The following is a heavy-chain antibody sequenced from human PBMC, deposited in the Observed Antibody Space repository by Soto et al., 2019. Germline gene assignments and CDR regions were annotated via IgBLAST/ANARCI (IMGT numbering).Heavy chain of an antibody. CDR3: AKEGMGYGTLRENYYYYGMDV. CDR1: GFTFSSYG. CDR2: ISYDGSNK. Sequence: GGSLRLSCAASGFTFSSYGMHWVRQAPGKGLEWVAVISYDGSNKYYADSVKGRFTISRDNSKNTLYLQMNSLRAEDTAVYYCAKEGMGYGTLRENYYYYGMDVWGQGTTVTVSS. V-gene: IGHV3-30*18. J-gene: IGHJ6*02. D-gene: IGHD5-18*01.